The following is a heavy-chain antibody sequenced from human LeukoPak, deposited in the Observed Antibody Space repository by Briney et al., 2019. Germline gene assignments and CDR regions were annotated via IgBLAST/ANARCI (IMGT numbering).Heavy chain of an antibody. CDR1: GFSFTNFA. CDR2: TVGIGPDT. J-gene: IGHJ4*02. V-gene: IGHV3-23*01. D-gene: IGHD2-15*01. CDR3: TKASAERCLGAFCYPFDH. Sequence: PGGSLRLSCAASGFSFTNFAMTWVRQAPGKGLECVAATVGIGPDTYHADSVKGRFTTSRDNSKNILYLQMNSLRVEDTAVYYCTKASAERCLGAFCYPFDHWGQGTLVTVSS.